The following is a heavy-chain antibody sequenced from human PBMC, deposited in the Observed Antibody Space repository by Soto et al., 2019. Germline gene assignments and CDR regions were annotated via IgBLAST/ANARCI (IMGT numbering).Heavy chain of an antibody. CDR1: GYSFTTYG. Sequence: QVQLVQSGGEVKKPGASVKVSCKTSGYSFTTYGISWVRQAPGQGLEWMGWISAYNGNTNYAQKLQDRVTMTTDTSTSTAYMELRSLRSDDTDVYYCAREVPAPYYYYGMDVWGQGSTVTVSS. J-gene: IGHJ6*02. V-gene: IGHV1-18*01. CDR3: AREVPAPYYYYGMDV. CDR2: ISAYNGNT.